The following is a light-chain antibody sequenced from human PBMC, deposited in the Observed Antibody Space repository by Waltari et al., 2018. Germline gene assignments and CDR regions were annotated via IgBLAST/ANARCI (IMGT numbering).Light chain of an antibody. CDR1: ENNGSY. CDR2: ATS. V-gene: IGKV1-39*01. Sequence: DIQMTQSPSSLSASIGDRVTITCRASENNGSYLNWYQPRTGEAHKLLIYATSTLQTEVPSRFSGSGSRTDFTLTISSLQPEDFATYYCQHTFETPYSFGQGTKLESK. CDR3: QHTFETPYS. J-gene: IGKJ2*01.